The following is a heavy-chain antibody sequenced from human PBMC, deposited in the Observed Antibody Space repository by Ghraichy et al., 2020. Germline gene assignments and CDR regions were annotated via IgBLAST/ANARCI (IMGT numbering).Heavy chain of an antibody. CDR3: ARAQPIPFPYYYYDYMDV. V-gene: IGHV1-69*06. CDR2: IIPIFGTA. Sequence: SVKVSCKASGGTFSSYAISWVRQAPGQGLEWMGGIIPIFGTANYAQKFQGRVTITADKSTSTAYMELSSLRSEDTAVYYCARAQPIPFPYYYYDYMDVWGKGTTVTVS. D-gene: IGHD2-2*02. J-gene: IGHJ6*03. CDR1: GGTFSSYA.